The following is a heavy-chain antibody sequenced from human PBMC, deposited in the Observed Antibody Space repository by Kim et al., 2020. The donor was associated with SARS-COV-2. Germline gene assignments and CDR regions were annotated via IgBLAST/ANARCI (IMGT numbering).Heavy chain of an antibody. V-gene: IGHV4-34*01. CDR2: NNHSGST. J-gene: IGHJ4*02. D-gene: IGHD5-18*01. CDR1: GGSFSGYY. CDR3: ARRSGRGYSYGYALNY. Sequence: SETLSLTCAVYGGSFSGYYWSWIRQPPGKGLEWIGENNHSGSTNYNPSLKSRVTISVDTSKNQFSLKLSSVTAADTAVYYCARRSGRGYSYGYALNYWGQGTLVTVSS.